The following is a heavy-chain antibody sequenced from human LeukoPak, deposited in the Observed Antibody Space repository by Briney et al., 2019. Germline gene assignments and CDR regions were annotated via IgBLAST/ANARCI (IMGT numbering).Heavy chain of an antibody. J-gene: IGHJ4*02. D-gene: IGHD6-19*01. CDR3: ARRGAVAGTFDY. V-gene: IGHV3-74*01. Sequence: GALRLSCAASGFTFSSYWMHWVRQAPGKGLVWVSRINSDGSSTSYADFVKGRFTISRDNAKNTLYLQMNSLRAEDTAVYYCARRGAVAGTFDYWGQGTLVTVSS. CDR1: GFTFSSYW. CDR2: INSDGSST.